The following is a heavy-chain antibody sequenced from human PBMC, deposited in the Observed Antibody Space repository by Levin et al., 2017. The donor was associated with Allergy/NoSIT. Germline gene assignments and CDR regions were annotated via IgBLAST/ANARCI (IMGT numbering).Heavy chain of an antibody. D-gene: IGHD3-10*01. V-gene: IGHV3-7*01. CDR1: GFTFSNYW. Sequence: GGSLRLSCAASGFTFSNYWMTWVRQAPGKGLEWVANIEQDGSEKSYVDSVRGRFTISRDNAKNSLYLQMNSLRAEDTAVYYCARVRYYYGSGTYYHFASWGQGTLVTVSS. J-gene: IGHJ4*02. CDR3: ARVRYYYGSGTYYHFAS. CDR2: IEQDGSEK.